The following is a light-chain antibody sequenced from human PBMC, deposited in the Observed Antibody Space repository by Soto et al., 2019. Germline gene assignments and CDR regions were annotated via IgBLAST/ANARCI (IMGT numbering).Light chain of an antibody. CDR3: QTWGTG. CDR2: LNSDGSH. J-gene: IGLJ2*01. V-gene: IGLV4-69*01. CDR1: SGHSSYA. Sequence: QAVVTQSPSASASLGASVKLTCTLSSGHSSYAIAWHQQQPEKGPRYLMKLNSDGSHSKGDGIPDRFSGSSSGAERYLTISSLQSEDEADYYCQTWGTGLGGGTKVTVL.